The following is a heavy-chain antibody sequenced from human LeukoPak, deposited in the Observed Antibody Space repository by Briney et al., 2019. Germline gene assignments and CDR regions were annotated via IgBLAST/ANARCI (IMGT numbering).Heavy chain of an antibody. J-gene: IGHJ6*03. CDR1: GFTFSSYA. V-gene: IGHV3-23*01. D-gene: IGHD6-6*01. Sequence: GGSLRLSCAASGFTFSSYAMSWVRQAPGKGLEWVSAISGSGGSTYYADSVKGRFTISRDNPKNTLYLQMNSLRAEDTAVYYCANARIGYYYYYMDVWGKGTTVTVSS. CDR3: ANARIGYYYYYMDV. CDR2: ISGSGGST.